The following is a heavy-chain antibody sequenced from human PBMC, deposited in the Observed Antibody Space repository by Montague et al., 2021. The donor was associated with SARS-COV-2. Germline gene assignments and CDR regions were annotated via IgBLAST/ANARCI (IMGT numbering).Heavy chain of an antibody. CDR1: GGSFSGYS. V-gene: IGHV4-34*01. CDR3: ARLGDGVEPSPILGPGPFYYYYYIDV. J-gene: IGHJ6*03. Sequence: SETLSLTCAVHGGSFSGYSWIWIRQPPGKGLEWIGEVKHSGDTKYNTSLKSRVAISIDTSKNQFSLKLSSVTAPDTAVYYCARLGDGVEPSPILGPGPFYYYYYIDVGGKGTAVIVSS. D-gene: IGHD2-21*01. CDR2: VKHSGDT.